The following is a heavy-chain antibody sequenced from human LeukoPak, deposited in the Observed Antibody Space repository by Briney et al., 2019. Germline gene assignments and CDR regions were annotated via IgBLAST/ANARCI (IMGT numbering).Heavy chain of an antibody. Sequence: PGGSLRLSCAASGFTFSSYAMSWVRQAPGKGLEWVSAISGSGGSTYYADSVKGRFTISRDNSKNTLYLQMNSLRAEDTAVYYCAKDPDPSIAAAGEGIFDYWGQGTLVTVSS. V-gene: IGHV3-23*01. J-gene: IGHJ4*02. CDR2: ISGSGGST. CDR1: GFTFSSYA. D-gene: IGHD6-13*01. CDR3: AKDPDPSIAAAGEGIFDY.